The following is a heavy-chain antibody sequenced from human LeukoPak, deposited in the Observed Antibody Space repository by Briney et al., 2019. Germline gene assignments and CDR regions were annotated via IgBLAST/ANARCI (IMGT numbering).Heavy chain of an antibody. Sequence: TGGSLRLXCAASGFTFSSYGMHWVRQAPGKGLEWVAFIRYDGSNKYYADSVKGRFTISRDNSKNTLYLQMNSLRAEDTAVYYCAKDLVDDFWSGYYGGSDYWGQGTLVTVSS. D-gene: IGHD3-3*01. J-gene: IGHJ4*02. V-gene: IGHV3-30*02. CDR1: GFTFSSYG. CDR3: AKDLVDDFWSGYYGGSDY. CDR2: IRYDGSNK.